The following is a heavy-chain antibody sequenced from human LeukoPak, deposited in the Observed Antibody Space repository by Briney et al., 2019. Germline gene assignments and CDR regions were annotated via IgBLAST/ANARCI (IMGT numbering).Heavy chain of an antibody. J-gene: IGHJ3*02. CDR1: GFTFSSYG. V-gene: IGHV3-33*01. CDR2: IWYDGSNK. CDR3: ARIKDIVAGGHGAFDI. D-gene: IGHD2-15*01. Sequence: GGSLRLSCAASGFTFSSYGMHWVRQAPGKGLEWVALIWYDGSNKYYADSVKGRFTISRDNSKNTLYLQMNSLRAEDTAVYYCARIKDIVAGGHGAFDIWGQGTMVTVSS.